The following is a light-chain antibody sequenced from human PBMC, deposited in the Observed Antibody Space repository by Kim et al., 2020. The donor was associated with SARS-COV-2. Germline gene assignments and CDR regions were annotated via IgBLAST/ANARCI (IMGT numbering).Light chain of an antibody. V-gene: IGKV1-5*01. Sequence: DIQVTQSPSTLSASVGDRVTITCRASQSISNWLAWYQQKPGKAPKILIYDASSLESGVPSRFSGSGSGTEFTLTISSLQPDDIATYHRQQYNSYYTFGQGTKLEIK. CDR2: DAS. J-gene: IGKJ2*01. CDR1: QSISNW. CDR3: QQYNSYYT.